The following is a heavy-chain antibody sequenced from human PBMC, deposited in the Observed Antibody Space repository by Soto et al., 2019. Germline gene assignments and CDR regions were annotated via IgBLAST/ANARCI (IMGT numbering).Heavy chain of an antibody. V-gene: IGHV3-30-3*01. Sequence: QVQLVESGGGVVQPGRSLRLSCAASGFTFSSYAMHRVRQAPGKGLEWVAVISYDGSNKYYAESVKGRFTISRDNSKNTLYLQMNSLRAEDTAVYYCARDNYDSNTFDYWGQGTLVTVSS. CDR2: ISYDGSNK. D-gene: IGHD3-22*01. CDR1: GFTFSSYA. J-gene: IGHJ4*02. CDR3: ARDNYDSNTFDY.